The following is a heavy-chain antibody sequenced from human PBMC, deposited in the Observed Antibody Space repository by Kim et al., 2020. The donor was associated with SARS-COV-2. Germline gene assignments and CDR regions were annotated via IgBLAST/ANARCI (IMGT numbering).Heavy chain of an antibody. V-gene: IGHV4-34*01. CDR2: INHSGST. J-gene: IGHJ5*02. D-gene: IGHD3-10*01. CDR1: GGSFSGYY. Sequence: SQTLSLTCAVYGGSFSGYYWSWIRQPPGKGLEWIGEINHSGSTNYNPSLKSRVTISVDTSKNQFSLKLSSVTAADTAVYYCASLVYGSGSYYNPGWFDPWGQGTLVTVSS. CDR3: ASLVYGSGSYYNPGWFDP.